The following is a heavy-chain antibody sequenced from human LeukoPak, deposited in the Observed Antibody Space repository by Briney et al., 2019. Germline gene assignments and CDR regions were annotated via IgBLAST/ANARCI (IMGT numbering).Heavy chain of an antibody. V-gene: IGHV1-2*02. Sequence: ASVKVSCKASGYPFTGYYMHWVRQAPGPGLEWMGWINPNSGGTNYAQKFQGRVTMTRDTSISTAYMELSRLRSDDTAVYYCAEDHYDSSGFFDYWGQETLVTVSS. J-gene: IGHJ4*02. CDR1: GYPFTGYY. CDR3: AEDHYDSSGFFDY. CDR2: INPNSGGT. D-gene: IGHD3-22*01.